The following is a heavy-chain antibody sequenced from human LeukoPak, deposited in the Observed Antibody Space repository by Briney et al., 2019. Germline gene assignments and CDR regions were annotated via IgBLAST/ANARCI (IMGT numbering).Heavy chain of an antibody. CDR2: MNPNSGDT. J-gene: IGHJ6*02. CDR1: GYTFTSYD. V-gene: IGHV1-8*01. Sequence: ASVKVSCKASGYTFTSYDITWVRQATGQGLEWMGWMNPNSGDTGLGQKFQGRVTMTRDTSIRAAYMELRSLKSDDTAVYYCARIRYDPYYYYGVDVWGQGTTVTVSS. D-gene: IGHD3-16*01. CDR3: ARIRYDPYYYYGVDV.